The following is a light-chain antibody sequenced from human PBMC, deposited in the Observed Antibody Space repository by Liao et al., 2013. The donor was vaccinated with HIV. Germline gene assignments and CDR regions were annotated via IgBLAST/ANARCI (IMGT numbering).Light chain of an antibody. CDR2: QDT. CDR3: QAWDSNTNYV. V-gene: IGLV3-1*01. J-gene: IGLJ1*01. CDR1: KLGDRD. Sequence: SYELTQSPSVSVSPGQTASIPCSGDKLGDRDASWYQQKPGQSPILVIYQDTKRPTGIPERFSGSNSGNTATLTISGTQAMDEADYYCQAWDSNTNYVFGTGTQVTVL.